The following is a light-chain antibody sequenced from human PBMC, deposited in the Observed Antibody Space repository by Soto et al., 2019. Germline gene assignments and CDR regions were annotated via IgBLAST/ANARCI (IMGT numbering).Light chain of an antibody. Sequence: EIVLTQSPATLSLSPGERATLSCRASQSVSSYLAWYQQKPGQAPMLLIYDASNRATGIPARFSVCGSETDFTLIISSLEPEDFAVYYCQQRSNWPLTFGPGTKVHI. J-gene: IGKJ3*01. CDR1: QSVSSY. CDR2: DAS. CDR3: QQRSNWPLT. V-gene: IGKV3-11*01.